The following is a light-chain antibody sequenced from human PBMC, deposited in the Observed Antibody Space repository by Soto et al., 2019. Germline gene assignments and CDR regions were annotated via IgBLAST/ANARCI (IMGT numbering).Light chain of an antibody. CDR1: QSVSSSF. Sequence: EIVLTQSPGTLSLSPGERATLSCRASQSVSSSFLAWYQQKPGQAPRLLIYGASSRATGIPDRFSGSGSGTYITLTISRLEPEDVAVYYCQQYGSSPLTFGGGTKVEIK. V-gene: IGKV3-20*01. J-gene: IGKJ4*01. CDR3: QQYGSSPLT. CDR2: GAS.